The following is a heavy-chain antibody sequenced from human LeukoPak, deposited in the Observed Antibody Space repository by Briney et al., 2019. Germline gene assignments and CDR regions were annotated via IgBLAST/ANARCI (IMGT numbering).Heavy chain of an antibody. J-gene: IGHJ6*02. V-gene: IGHV1-18*01. D-gene: IGHD5-18*01. CDR1: GYTFTSYG. CDR3: AREGYSYGSDYYYYGMGV. Sequence: GASVKVSCKSSGYTFTSYGISWVRQAPGQGLEWMGWISAYNGNTNYAQKLQGRVTMTTDTSTSTAYMELRSLRSDDTAVYYCAREGYSYGSDYYYYGMGVWGQGTTVTVSS. CDR2: ISAYNGNT.